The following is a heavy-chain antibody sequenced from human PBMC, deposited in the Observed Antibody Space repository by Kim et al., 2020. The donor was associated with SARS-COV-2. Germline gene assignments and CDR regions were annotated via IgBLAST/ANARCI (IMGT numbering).Heavy chain of an antibody. CDR1: GDSVSNSRVA. CDR3: ARGGDGGLEH. D-gene: IGHD2-15*01. J-gene: IGHJ4*02. Sequence: SQTLTLTCDISGDSVSNSRVAWTLIRQSPSRGIEWLGRIYYASEWVHEYAVSLRGRLTISPETSKNQFSLHLNSMTVDDTAVYSCARGGDGGLEHWGQGIRVIVS. V-gene: IGHV6-1*01. CDR2: IYYASEWVH.